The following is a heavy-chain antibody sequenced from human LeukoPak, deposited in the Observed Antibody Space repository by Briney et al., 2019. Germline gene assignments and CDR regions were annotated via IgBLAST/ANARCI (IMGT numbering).Heavy chain of an antibody. CDR3: AKDYEPLVGVHRWGDWFDP. Sequence: GGSLRLSCVASGFTFSGFGMHWVRQAPGKGLEWVAVISYNARHEYYRDSVKGRFSISRDNSKNTLYLQMNSLRAEDTAVYYCAKDYEPLVGVHRWGDWFDPWGQGTLVTVSS. CDR2: ISYNARHE. J-gene: IGHJ5*02. CDR1: GFTFSGFG. D-gene: IGHD1-26*01. V-gene: IGHV3-30*18.